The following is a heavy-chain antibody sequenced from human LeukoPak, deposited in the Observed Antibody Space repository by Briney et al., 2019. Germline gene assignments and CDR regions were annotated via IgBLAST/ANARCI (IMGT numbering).Heavy chain of an antibody. J-gene: IGHJ4*02. CDR3: ARDGSFTSGSYFDS. V-gene: IGHV3-48*01. Sequence: PGGSLRLSCGASGFTFNDYNMHWVRQGPGKGPEWGSYISGGGATVFYGDSVRGRFTISRDNAKNSLYLQMTNLRVEDTAVYYCARDGSFTSGSYFDSWGQGTLVTVSS. CDR2: ISGGGATV. CDR1: GFTFNDYN. D-gene: IGHD6-19*01.